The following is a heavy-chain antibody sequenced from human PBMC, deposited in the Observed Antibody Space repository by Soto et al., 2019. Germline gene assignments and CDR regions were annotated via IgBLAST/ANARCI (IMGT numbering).Heavy chain of an antibody. CDR3: VRDKESISWPYYFDN. CDR1: VYTFTSYG. D-gene: IGHD6-13*01. V-gene: IGHV1-18*01. Sequence: GASVKVSCKASVYTFTSYGISWVRQAPGQGLEWMGWISTYNGNTKSVQKIQGRVTMTTDTPTSTAYMELRSLRSDDTAVYYCVRDKESISWPYYFDNWGQGTLVTVSS. CDR2: ISTYNGNT. J-gene: IGHJ4*02.